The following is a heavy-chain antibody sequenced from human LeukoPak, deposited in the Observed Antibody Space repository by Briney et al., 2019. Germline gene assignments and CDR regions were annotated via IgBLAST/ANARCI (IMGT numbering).Heavy chain of an antibody. CDR3: ARDGRIRFPVTNWLDP. CDR2: IYHSGST. D-gene: IGHD3-3*01. CDR1: GYSISTGYY. Sequence: SETLSLTCTVSGYSISTGYYWGWIRQPPGKGLEWIASIYHSGSTYYNPSLKNRVTISVDTSKNHLSLKLHSVTAADTAMYYCARDGRIRFPVTNWLDPWGQGTLVTVSS. V-gene: IGHV4-38-2*02. J-gene: IGHJ5*02.